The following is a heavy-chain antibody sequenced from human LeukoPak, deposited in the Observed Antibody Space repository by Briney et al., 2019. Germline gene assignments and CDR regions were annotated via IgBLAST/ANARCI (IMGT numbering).Heavy chain of an antibody. CDR1: GFTFSDYF. Sequence: GGSLRLSCVASGFTFSDYFMSWIRQAPGKGLEWLSFINSAGDNIYYADSVKGRFTISRDNAKTSLYLQMNSLKPEDTALYYCAKDLGPGSMATSPGFDYWGQGTLVTVSS. V-gene: IGHV3-11*01. D-gene: IGHD5-24*01. CDR2: INSAGDNI. CDR3: AKDLGPGSMATSPGFDY. J-gene: IGHJ4*02.